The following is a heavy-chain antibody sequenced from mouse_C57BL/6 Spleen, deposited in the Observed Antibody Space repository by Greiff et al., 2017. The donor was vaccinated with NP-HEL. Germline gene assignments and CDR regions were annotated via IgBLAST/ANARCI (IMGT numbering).Heavy chain of an antibody. Sequence: EVQLQESGPGLVKPSQSLSLTCSVTGYSITSGYYWNWIRQFPGNKLEWMGYISYDGSNNYNPSLKNRISITRDTSKYQFFLKLNSVTTEDTATYYCARSLGLDYWGQGTTLTVSS. D-gene: IGHD4-1*01. J-gene: IGHJ2*01. CDR2: ISYDGSN. V-gene: IGHV3-6*01. CDR3: ARSLGLDY. CDR1: GYSITSGYY.